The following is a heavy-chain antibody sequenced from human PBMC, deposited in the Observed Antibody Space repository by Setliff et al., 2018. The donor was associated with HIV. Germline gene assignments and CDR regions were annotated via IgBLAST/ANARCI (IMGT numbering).Heavy chain of an antibody. Sequence: SVKVSCKASGYTFTSYGISWVRQAPGQGLEWMGGISPVFGTANYAQKFQDRVTITVDESTSTAYMELNSLRSDDTAVYYCARDFYDSSGFLNLGFDSWGQGSLVTVSS. J-gene: IGHJ4*02. D-gene: IGHD3-22*01. CDR2: ISPVFGTA. CDR3: ARDFYDSSGFLNLGFDS. CDR1: GYTFTSYG. V-gene: IGHV1-69*13.